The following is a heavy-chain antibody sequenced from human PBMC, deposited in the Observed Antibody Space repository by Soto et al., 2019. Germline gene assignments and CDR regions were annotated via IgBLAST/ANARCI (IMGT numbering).Heavy chain of an antibody. CDR2: IYYSGNT. Sequence: LALTCGVSGGSISSINWWTWVRQTPGKGLEWIGEIYYSGNTNYNPSLMSRVTMSIDKSKNQFFLNLTSVTAADTAVYYCARSSGVSATNWFDAWGQGTLVTVSS. CDR3: ARSSGVSATNWFDA. V-gene: IGHV4-4*02. CDR1: GGSISSINW. J-gene: IGHJ5*02. D-gene: IGHD3-10*01.